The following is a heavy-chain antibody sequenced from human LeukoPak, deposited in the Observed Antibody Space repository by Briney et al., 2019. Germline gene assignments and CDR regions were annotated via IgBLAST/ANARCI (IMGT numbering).Heavy chain of an antibody. J-gene: IGHJ4*02. Sequence: SQTLSLTCTVSGDSISSGNYYWSWIRQPAGKGLEWIGRIWADGAPTYRPSLKSRVTISVDTSKNQFSLKLSSVTAADTAVYYCARLNFLGSTIFGVVINGVDYWGQGTLVTVSS. CDR2: IWADGAP. CDR1: GDSISSGNYY. D-gene: IGHD3-3*01. CDR3: ARLNFLGSTIFGVVINGVDY. V-gene: IGHV4-61*02.